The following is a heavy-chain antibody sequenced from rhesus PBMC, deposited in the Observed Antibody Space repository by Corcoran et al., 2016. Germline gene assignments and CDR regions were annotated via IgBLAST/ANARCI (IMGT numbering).Heavy chain of an antibody. CDR2: IYGSGGST. D-gene: IGHD4-29*01. CDR3: ARNDYGSNLAEYFEF. V-gene: IGHV4-160*01. J-gene: IGHJ1*01. CDR1: GGSISSNY. Sequence: QVQLQESGPGLVKPSETLSLTCAVSGGSISSNYWSWIRQPPGKGLEWIGRIYGSGGSTDYNPSRKSRVTISTDTSKNQFSLKLSSVTAADTAVYYCARNDYGSNLAEYFEFWGQGALVTVSS.